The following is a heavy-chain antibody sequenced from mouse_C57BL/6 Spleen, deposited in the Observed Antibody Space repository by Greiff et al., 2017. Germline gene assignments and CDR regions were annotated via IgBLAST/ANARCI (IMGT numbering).Heavy chain of an antibody. CDR2: INPNNGGT. Sequence: EVQLQQSGPELVKPGASVKISCQASGYTFTDYYMNWVKQSHGKSLEWIGDINPNNGGTSYNQKFKGKATLTVYKSSSTAYMELRSLTSEDSAVYYCAREGWEDYFDYWGQGTTLTVPS. CDR1: GYTFTDYY. J-gene: IGHJ2*01. D-gene: IGHD3-3*01. CDR3: AREGWEDYFDY. V-gene: IGHV1-26*01.